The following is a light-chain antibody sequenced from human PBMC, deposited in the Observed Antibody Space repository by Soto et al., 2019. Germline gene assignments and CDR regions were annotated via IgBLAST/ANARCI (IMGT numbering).Light chain of an antibody. CDR2: GAS. V-gene: IGKV1-39*01. CDR1: QSITTS. CDR3: QQSSSPPFT. J-gene: IGKJ3*01. Sequence: DIQMTQAPSSLSASVGDRVTITCRASQSITTSLSWHQQKPGKAPKVLIYGASKLQGGVPSRFRGSGSGTDVTLTISSLQPEDFAAYYCQQSSSPPFTFGPGTRVDV.